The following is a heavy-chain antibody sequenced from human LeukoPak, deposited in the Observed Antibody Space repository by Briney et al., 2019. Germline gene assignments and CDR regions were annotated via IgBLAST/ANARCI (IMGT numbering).Heavy chain of an antibody. D-gene: IGHD5-12*01. J-gene: IGHJ4*02. CDR1: GFTFSNHA. V-gene: IGHV3-23*01. CDR3: ARTFNGFDPNFDH. CDR2: ISTDGDGP. Sequence: GGSLRLSCAASGFTFSNHAMNWVRQVPGKGLVWVSTISTDGDGPHYADSVKGRFTISRDNMKNTLYLQMDTLRDVDTAVYFCARTFNGFDPNFDHWGQGTLVTVSS.